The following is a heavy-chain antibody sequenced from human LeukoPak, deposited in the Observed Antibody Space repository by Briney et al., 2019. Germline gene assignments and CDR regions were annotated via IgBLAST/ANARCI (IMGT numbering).Heavy chain of an antibody. J-gene: IGHJ6*02. CDR2: IIPIFGTA. V-gene: IGHV1-69*01. D-gene: IGHD6-13*01. Sequence: SVKVSCKASGGTFSSYAISWVRQAPGQGLEWMGGIIPIFGTANYAQKFQGRVTITADESTSTAYMELSSLRSEDTAVYYCARDTSSSWGVRYYYYGMDVWGQGTTVTVSS. CDR3: ARDTSSSWGVRYYYYGMDV. CDR1: GGTFSSYA.